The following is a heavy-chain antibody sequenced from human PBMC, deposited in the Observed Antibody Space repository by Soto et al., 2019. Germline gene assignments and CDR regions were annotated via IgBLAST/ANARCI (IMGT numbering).Heavy chain of an antibody. J-gene: IGHJ4*02. V-gene: IGHV3-30-3*01. Sequence: GGSLRLSCAASGFTFSSYAMHWVRQAPGKGLEWVAVISYDGSSKYYADSVKGRFTISRDNAKNPLYLQMNSLRAEDTAVYYCARGDLSGNYPFDYWGQGTLVTVSS. D-gene: IGHD1-26*01. CDR1: GFTFSSYA. CDR2: ISYDGSSK. CDR3: ARGDLSGNYPFDY.